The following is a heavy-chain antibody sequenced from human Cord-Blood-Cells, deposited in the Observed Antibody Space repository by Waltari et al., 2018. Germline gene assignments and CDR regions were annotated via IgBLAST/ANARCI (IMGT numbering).Heavy chain of an antibody. CDR2: INPNTWDP. CDR1: GYTFTTYA. V-gene: IGHV7-4-1*02. D-gene: IGHD7-27*01. J-gene: IGHJ4*02. Sequence: QVQLVQSGSALKKPGASVKASCKVSGYTFTTYAMNWVRQAPGQGLEWMGWINPNTWDPTYAQVVTGRLVVSLDTSVSTAYLQISSLKAEDTAVYYCARVELGIFDYWGQGTLVTVSS. CDR3: ARVELGIFDY.